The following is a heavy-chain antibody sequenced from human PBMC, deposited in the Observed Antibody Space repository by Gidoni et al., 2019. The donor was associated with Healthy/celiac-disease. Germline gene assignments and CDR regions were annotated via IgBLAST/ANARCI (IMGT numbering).Heavy chain of an antibody. CDR1: GGSISSYY. CDR3: ARGEYYYYGMDV. CDR2: IYYSGST. J-gene: IGHJ6*02. V-gene: IGHV4-59*01. Sequence: QVQLQESGPGLVKPSETLSLTCTVSGGSISSYYWSWIRQPPGKGLEWIGYIYYSGSTNYNPSLKSRGTISVDTSKNQFSLKLSSVTAADTAVYYCARGEYYYYGMDVWGQGTTVTVSS.